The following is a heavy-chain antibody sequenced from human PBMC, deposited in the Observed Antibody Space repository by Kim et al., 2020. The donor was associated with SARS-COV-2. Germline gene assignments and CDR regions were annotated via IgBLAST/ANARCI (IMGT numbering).Heavy chain of an antibody. CDR2: IYYSGST. J-gene: IGHJ2*01. CDR1: GGSISSSSYY. Sequence: SETLSLTCTVSGGSISSSSYYWGWIRQPPGKGLEWIGSIYYSGSTYYNPSLKSRVTISVDTSKNQFSLKLSSVTAADTAVYYCARISSREYFDLWGRGTLVTVSS. CDR3: ARISSREYFDL. D-gene: IGHD6-6*01. V-gene: IGHV4-39*01.